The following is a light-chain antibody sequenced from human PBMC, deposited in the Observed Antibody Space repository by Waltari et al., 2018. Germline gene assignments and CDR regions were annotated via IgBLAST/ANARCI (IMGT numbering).Light chain of an antibody. J-gene: IGLJ7*01. Sequence: QSALTQPAPVSGSPGQSITISCTATSSDVGGYNYVPWYQQHPGKAPKLMIYDVSNRPSGVSNRFSGSKSGNTASLTISGLQAEDEADYYCSSYTSSSTAVFGGGTQLTVL. CDR1: SSDVGGYNY. V-gene: IGLV2-14*01. CDR3: SSYTSSSTAV. CDR2: DVS.